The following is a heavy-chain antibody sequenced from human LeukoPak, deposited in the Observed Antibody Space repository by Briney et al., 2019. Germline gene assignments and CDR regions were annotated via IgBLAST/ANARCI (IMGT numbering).Heavy chain of an antibody. CDR3: AKRDTSGYYYFDY. J-gene: IGHJ4*02. CDR1: GIAFSSNA. D-gene: IGHD3-22*01. CDR2: ISSSGDVT. V-gene: IGHV3-23*01. Sequence: GGSLRLSCAASGIAFSSNAMSWVRQTPGKGLEWVSSISSSGDVTSYADSVKGRFTISRDRSKNTLYLQMNSLRAEDTAVYYCAKRDTSGYYYFDYWGQGTLVAVSS.